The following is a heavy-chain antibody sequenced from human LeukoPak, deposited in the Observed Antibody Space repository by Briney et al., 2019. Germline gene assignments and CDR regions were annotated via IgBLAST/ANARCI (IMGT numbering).Heavy chain of an antibody. CDR3: ARGGYDFLYGMDV. D-gene: IGHD3-3*01. CDR1: GFTFSSYA. J-gene: IGHJ6*02. Sequence: GGSLRLSYAASGFTFSSYAMHCVCQAPGKGLEWVAIISYDGSNKYYADSVKGRFTISRDNSKNTLYLQMNSLKAEDTAVYYCARGGYDFLYGMDVWGQGTTVTVSS. CDR2: ISYDGSNK. V-gene: IGHV3-30-3*01.